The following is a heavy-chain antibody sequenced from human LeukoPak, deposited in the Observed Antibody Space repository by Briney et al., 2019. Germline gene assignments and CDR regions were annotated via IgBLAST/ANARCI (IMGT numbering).Heavy chain of an antibody. CDR1: GFTFISCA. D-gene: IGHD2-21*02. J-gene: IGHJ4*02. V-gene: IGHV3-23*01. CDR2: LSGGGAST. CDR3: AKGCGGNCYSSFDC. Sequence: GWSLRLSCAASGFTFISCAMSWGRQPPGRGLEWGSSLSGGGASTFYADSVKGRFTISRDKSKNTLYLQMNSLRAEDTALYYCAKGCGGNCYSSFDCWGQGALVTVSS.